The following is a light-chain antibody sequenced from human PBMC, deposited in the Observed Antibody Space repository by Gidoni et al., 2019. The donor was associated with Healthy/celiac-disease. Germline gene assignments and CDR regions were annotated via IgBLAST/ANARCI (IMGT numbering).Light chain of an antibody. CDR1: QSVSSSY. Sequence: ESVLPQSPATLSLAPGARATLSCSASQSVSSSYLAWYQQKPGQAPRLLIYGASSRATGIPDRFSGSGSGTDFTLTISRLEPEDFAVYYCQQYGSSPLTFGGGTKVEIK. CDR3: QQYGSSPLT. CDR2: GAS. V-gene: IGKV3-20*01. J-gene: IGKJ4*01.